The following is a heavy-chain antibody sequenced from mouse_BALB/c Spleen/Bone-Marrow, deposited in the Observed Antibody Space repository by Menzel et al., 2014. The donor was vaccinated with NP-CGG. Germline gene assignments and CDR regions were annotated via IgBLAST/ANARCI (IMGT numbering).Heavy chain of an antibody. CDR1: GYAFTNYL. V-gene: IGHV1-54*03. CDR3: ARWDYAMDY. J-gene: IGHJ4*01. Sequence: VMLVESGAELVRPGTSVKVSCKASGYAFTNYLIEWVKQRPGQGLEWIGVINPGSGGTNYNEKFKGKATLTADKSSSTVYMQLSSLTSDDSAVYFCARWDYAMDYWGQGTSVTVSS. CDR2: INPGSGGT.